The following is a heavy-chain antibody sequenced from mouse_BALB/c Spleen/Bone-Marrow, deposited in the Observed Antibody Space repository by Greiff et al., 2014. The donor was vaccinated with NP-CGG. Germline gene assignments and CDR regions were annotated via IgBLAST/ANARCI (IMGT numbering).Heavy chain of an antibody. D-gene: IGHD4-1*01. CDR2: INPSSGYT. Sequence: QVQLKQSGAELARPGASVKMSCKASGYTFTSYTMHWVKQRPGQGLEWIGYINPSSGYTNYNQKFKDKATLTADKSSSTAYMQLSSLTSEDSAVYYCALANWDIGGPFAYWGQGTLVIVSA. CDR1: GYTFTSYT. V-gene: IGHV1-4*01. CDR3: ALANWDIGGPFAY. J-gene: IGHJ3*01.